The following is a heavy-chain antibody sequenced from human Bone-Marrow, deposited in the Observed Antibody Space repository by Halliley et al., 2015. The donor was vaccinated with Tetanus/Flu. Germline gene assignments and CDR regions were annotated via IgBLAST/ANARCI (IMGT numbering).Heavy chain of an antibody. J-gene: IGHJ4*02. Sequence: LRLSCSVSGYSITTGDYWAWIRQPPGKGLEWIGNVYHNGNSYENPSLKSRVTVSADTSNNQFSLNLRSVTAADTAVYYCARVTGRAPGFDYWGPGTLVTVSS. V-gene: IGHV4-38-2*02. D-gene: IGHD1-26*01. CDR2: VYHNGNS. CDR3: ARVTGRAPGFDY. CDR1: GYSITTGDY.